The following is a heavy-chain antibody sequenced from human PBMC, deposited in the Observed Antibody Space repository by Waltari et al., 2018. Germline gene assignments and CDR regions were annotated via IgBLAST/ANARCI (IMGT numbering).Heavy chain of an antibody. CDR1: GFTFSSYW. CDR2: IKQDGSEK. D-gene: IGHD1-26*01. V-gene: IGHV3-7*04. Sequence: EVQLVESGGGLVQSGGSLRLSCAASGFTFSSYWMSWVRQAPGKGLEWVANIKQDGSEKYYVDSVKGRFTISRDNAKNSLYLQMNSLRAEDTAVYYCARDSITVGAIHFDYWGQGTLVTVSS. J-gene: IGHJ4*02. CDR3: ARDSITVGAIHFDY.